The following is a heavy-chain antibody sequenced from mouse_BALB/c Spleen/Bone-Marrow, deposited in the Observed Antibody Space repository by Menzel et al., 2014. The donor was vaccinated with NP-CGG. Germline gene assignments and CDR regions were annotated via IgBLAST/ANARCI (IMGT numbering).Heavy chain of an antibody. CDR2: ILPGSGST. CDR1: GYTLSSYW. CDR3: ARDTTVGY. Sequence: VQLQQSGAELMKPGASGKISCKATGYTLSSYWIEWVKQRPGHGLEWIGEILPGSGSTNYNEKFKGKATFTADTSSNTAYMQLSSLTSEDSAVYYCARDTTVGYWGEAATPTISS. D-gene: IGHD1-1*01. J-gene: IGHJ2*01. V-gene: IGHV1-9*01.